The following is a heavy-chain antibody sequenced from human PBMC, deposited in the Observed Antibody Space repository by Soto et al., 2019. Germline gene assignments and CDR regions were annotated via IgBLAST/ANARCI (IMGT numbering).Heavy chain of an antibody. CDR3: AKYTSASRYSFFGMDV. CDR1: GFTFSDYA. V-gene: IGHV3-49*03. Sequence: GGSLRLSCTTSGFTFSDYAISWFRQAPGKGLEWVGVIRSKAYGVTTDYAASVKGRFAISRDDSKDTAYLQMNSVTTEDTAVYFCAKYTSASRYSFFGMDVWGHGTTVTVSS. J-gene: IGHJ6*02. CDR2: IRSKAYGVTT. D-gene: IGHD2-15*01.